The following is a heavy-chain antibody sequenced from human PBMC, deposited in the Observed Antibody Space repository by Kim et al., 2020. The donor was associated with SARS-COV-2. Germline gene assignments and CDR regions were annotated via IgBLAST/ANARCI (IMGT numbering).Heavy chain of an antibody. CDR1: GFTVSSNY. CDR2: IYSGGST. J-gene: IGHJ4*02. D-gene: IGHD3-3*01. CDR3: ARGVEAYDFWSGYFDY. V-gene: IGHV3-53*04. Sequence: GGSLRLSCAASGFTVSSNYMSWVRQAPGKGLEWVSVIYSGGSTYYADSVKGRFTISRHNSKNTLYLQMNSLRAEDTAVYYCARGVEAYDFWSGYFDYWDQGTLVTVSS.